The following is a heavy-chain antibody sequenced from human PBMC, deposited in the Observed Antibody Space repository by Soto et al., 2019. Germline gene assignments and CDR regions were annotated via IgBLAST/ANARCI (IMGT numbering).Heavy chain of an antibody. CDR1: GFPFTNYG. CDR3: AREDSIIIPAVSDF. V-gene: IGHV3-21*04. J-gene: IGHJ4*02. D-gene: IGHD2-2*01. CDR2: VSKSDYT. Sequence: LRLSCVVYGFPFTNYGINWVRQAPGKGLEWVSTVSKSDYTYYSDLVKGRFTISRDNAKNTVSLQMNTLRAEDTAVYFCAREDSIIIPAVSDFWGQGTLVTVSS.